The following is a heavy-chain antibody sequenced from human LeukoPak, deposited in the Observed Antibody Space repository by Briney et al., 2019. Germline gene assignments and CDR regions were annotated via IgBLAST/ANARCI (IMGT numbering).Heavy chain of an antibody. CDR3: ATLVSTRYYFDY. D-gene: IGHD5/OR15-5a*01. CDR1: GGSISSSSYY. V-gene: IGHV4-39*07. Sequence: SETLSLTCTVSGGSISSSSYYWGWIRQPPGKGLEWIGSIYYSGSTYYSPSLKSRVTISVDTSKNQFSLKLSSVTAADTAVYFCATLVSTRYYFDYWGQGTLVTVSS. J-gene: IGHJ4*02. CDR2: IYYSGST.